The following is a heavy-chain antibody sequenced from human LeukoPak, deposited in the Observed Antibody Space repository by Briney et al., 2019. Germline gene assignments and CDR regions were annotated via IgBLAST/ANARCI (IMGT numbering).Heavy chain of an antibody. V-gene: IGHV3-30*18. CDR2: ISYDGSNK. D-gene: IGHD6-19*01. CDR1: GFTFSSYG. J-gene: IGHJ4*02. CDR3: AKDSGIAVAGIFDY. Sequence: GGSLRLSCAASGFTFSSYGMHWVRQAPGKGLEWVAVISYDGSNKYYADSVKGRFTISRDNSKSTLYLQMNSLRAEDTAVYYCAKDSGIAVAGIFDYWGQGTLVTVSS.